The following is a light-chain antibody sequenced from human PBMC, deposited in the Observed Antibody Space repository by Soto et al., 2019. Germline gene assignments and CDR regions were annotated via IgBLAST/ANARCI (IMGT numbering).Light chain of an antibody. CDR2: DAS. J-gene: IGKJ1*01. CDR3: QQYNSYTWT. V-gene: IGKV1-5*01. CDR1: QSINNR. Sequence: IELTQSPSTLSSSVGDRATLTCRASQSINNRLAWYQQMPGKAPNLLIYDASSLESGVPSRFRGSGSETEFTLTISGLKPDDFETYYCQQYNSYTWTFGQGTKVDIK.